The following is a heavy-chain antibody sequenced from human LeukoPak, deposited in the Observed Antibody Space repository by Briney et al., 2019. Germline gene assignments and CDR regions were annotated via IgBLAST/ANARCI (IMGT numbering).Heavy chain of an antibody. Sequence: PSQTLSLTCTVSGGSISSGGYYWSWIRQYQGKGLEWIGYIYYSGSTFYNPSLKSRVTISVGTSKNQFSLKLSSVTAADTAVYYCARDPSVRLRSFDLWGRGTLVTVSS. CDR1: GGSISSGGYY. V-gene: IGHV4-31*03. CDR2: IYYSGST. D-gene: IGHD3-10*01. CDR3: ARDPSVRLRSFDL. J-gene: IGHJ2*01.